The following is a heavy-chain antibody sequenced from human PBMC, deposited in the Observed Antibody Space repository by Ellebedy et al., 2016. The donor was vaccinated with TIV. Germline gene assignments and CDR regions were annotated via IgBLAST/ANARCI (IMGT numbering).Heavy chain of an antibody. CDR2: INPSGGDT. CDR1: AYTFTDYH. Sequence: AASVKVSCKTSAYTFTDYHFNWVRQAPGQGLEWMGIINPSGGDTTYPQKFQGRVTMTSDTSTSTVYIELSSLSSEDTAVYYCARGPNYGLDVWGQGTTVTVSS. J-gene: IGHJ6*02. CDR3: ARGPNYGLDV. V-gene: IGHV1-46*01.